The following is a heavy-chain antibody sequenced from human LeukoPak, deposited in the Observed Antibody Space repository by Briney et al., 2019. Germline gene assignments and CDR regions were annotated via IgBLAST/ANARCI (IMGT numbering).Heavy chain of an antibody. Sequence: GASVKVSCKAAGYTFTSYYMHWVRQPPGQGLEWMGIINPSGGSTSYAQKFQGRVTMTTDTSTSTVYMELSSLGSEDTAVYCSARRMLGSYESSGYYALGVWGQGTTVTVSS. J-gene: IGHJ3*01. D-gene: IGHD3-22*01. CDR2: INPSGGST. CDR1: GYTFTSYY. V-gene: IGHV1-46*01. CDR3: ARRMLGSYESSGYYALGV.